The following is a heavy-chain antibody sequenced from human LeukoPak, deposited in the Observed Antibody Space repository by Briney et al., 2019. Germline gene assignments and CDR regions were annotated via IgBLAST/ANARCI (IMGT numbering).Heavy chain of an antibody. Sequence: ASVKVSCKASGYTFTRYYMHWVRQAPGQGLEWMGIINPSGGNTNYAQNFQGRVTMTRDTSTSTVYMELSSLRSEDTAVYYCARVRDGYNDAYDMWGQGTMVTVPS. CDR3: ARVRDGYNDAYDM. CDR1: GYTFTRYY. CDR2: INPSGGNT. V-gene: IGHV1-46*01. J-gene: IGHJ3*02. D-gene: IGHD5-24*01.